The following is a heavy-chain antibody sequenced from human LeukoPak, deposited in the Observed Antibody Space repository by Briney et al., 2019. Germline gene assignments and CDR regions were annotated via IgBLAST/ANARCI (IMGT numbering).Heavy chain of an antibody. V-gene: IGHV3-7*01. CDR1: GFTFSSYW. J-gene: IGHJ4*02. CDR3: ARDAPPHDYGGNDY. D-gene: IGHD4-23*01. CDR2: IKQDGSEK. Sequence: GGSLRLSCAASGFTFSSYWMSWVRQAPGKGLEWVANIKQDGSEKYYVDSVKGRFTISRDNAKNSLYLQMNSLRAEDTAVYYCARDAPPHDYGGNDYWGQGTLVTVSS.